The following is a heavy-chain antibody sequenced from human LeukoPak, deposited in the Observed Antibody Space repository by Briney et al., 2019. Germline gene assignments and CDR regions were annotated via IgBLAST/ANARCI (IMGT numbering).Heavy chain of an antibody. D-gene: IGHD3-3*01. CDR2: ISGSGGST. CDR1: GFTFSSYA. Sequence: GGSLRLSCAASGFTFSSYAMSWVRQAPGKGLEWVSAISGSGGSTYYADSVKGRFTISRDNSKNTLYLQMNSLRAEDTVVYYCAKDSIRFLEWSTPMDVWGKGTTVTVSS. CDR3: AKDSIRFLEWSTPMDV. V-gene: IGHV3-23*01. J-gene: IGHJ6*03.